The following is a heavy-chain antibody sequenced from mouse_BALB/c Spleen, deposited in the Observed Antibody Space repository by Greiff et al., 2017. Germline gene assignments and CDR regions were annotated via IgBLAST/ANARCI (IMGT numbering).Heavy chain of an antibody. CDR3: ARGLRHAMDY. D-gene: IGHD2-2*01. Sequence: QVHVKQSGPELVKPGASVRISCKASGYTFTSYYIHWVKQRPGQGLEWIGWIYPGNVNTKYNEKYKGKATLTADKSSSTAYMQLSSLTSEDSAVYFCARGLRHAMDYWGQGTSVTVSS. CDR1: GYTFTSYY. CDR2: IYPGNVNT. V-gene: IGHV1S56*01. J-gene: IGHJ4*01.